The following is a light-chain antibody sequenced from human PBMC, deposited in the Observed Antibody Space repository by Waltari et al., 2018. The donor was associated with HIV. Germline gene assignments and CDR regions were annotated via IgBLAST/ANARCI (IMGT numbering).Light chain of an antibody. CDR3: ATWDASLTVV. Sequence: QSVLTQPPSVSAAPGQKVSISCSGSDSNTGNNYVHWYQQLPGTAPKLLIYDSYKRPSGIPDRFSGSKSGTSATLGIAGLQTGDEAYYYCATWDASLTVVFGGGTKLTVL. J-gene: IGLJ2*01. CDR1: DSNTGNNY. V-gene: IGLV1-51*01. CDR2: DSY.